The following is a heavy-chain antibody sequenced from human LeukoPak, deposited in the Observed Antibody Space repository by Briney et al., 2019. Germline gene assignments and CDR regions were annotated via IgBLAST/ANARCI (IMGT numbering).Heavy chain of an antibody. V-gene: IGHV1-2*02. D-gene: IGHD1-14*01. CDR1: GYTFSGYY. CDR2: INPNSGGT. J-gene: IGHJ3*02. CDR3: ARDLFTRKTLGNWDSRAFHI. Sequence: ASVKVSCKASGYTFSGYYMHWVRQAPGQGLEWVGWINPNSGGTNYAQNFQGRVTVTRDTSTATAYMELRWLTSDDTAVYYCARDLFTRKTLGNWDSRAFHIWGQGTMVTVSS.